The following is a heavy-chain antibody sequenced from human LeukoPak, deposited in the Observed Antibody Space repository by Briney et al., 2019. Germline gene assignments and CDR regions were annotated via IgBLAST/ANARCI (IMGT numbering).Heavy chain of an antibody. CDR3: ARAGTYDILTGYHLYFDY. CDR1: GFTFSSYW. J-gene: IGHJ4*02. CDR2: IKQDGSEK. D-gene: IGHD3-9*01. Sequence: GGSLRLSCAASGFTFSSYWMSWVRQAPGKGLEWVANIKQDGSEKYYVDSVKGRFTISRDNDKNSLYLQMNSLRAEDTAVYYCARAGTYDILTGYHLYFDYWGQGTLVTVSS. V-gene: IGHV3-7*01.